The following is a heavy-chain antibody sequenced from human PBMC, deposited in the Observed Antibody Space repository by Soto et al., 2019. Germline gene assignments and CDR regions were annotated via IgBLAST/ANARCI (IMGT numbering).Heavy chain of an antibody. CDR1: SGSISSSNW. Sequence: SETLSLTCAVSSGSISSSNWWSWVRQPPGKGLEWIGEIYHSGSTNYNPSLKSRVTISVDKSKNQFSLKLSSVTAADTAVYYCARAVAGPLYRQYYFDYWGQGTLVTVSS. CDR2: IYHSGST. V-gene: IGHV4-4*02. CDR3: ARAVAGPLYRQYYFDY. D-gene: IGHD6-19*01. J-gene: IGHJ4*02.